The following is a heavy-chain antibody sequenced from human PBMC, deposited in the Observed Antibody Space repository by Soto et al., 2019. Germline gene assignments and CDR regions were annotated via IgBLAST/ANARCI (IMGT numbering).Heavy chain of an antibody. CDR1: GGSLGGYY. J-gene: IGHJ5*02. D-gene: IGHD2-15*01. CDR2: INHSGST. Sequence: SETLSLTCAVYGGSLGGYYWSWIRQPPGKGLEWIGEINHSGSTNYNPSLKSRVTISVDTSKNQFSLKLSSVTAADTAVYYCARGHPSWKVVVVAATFRSWFDPWGQGTLVTVSS. CDR3: ARGHPSWKVVVVAATFRSWFDP. V-gene: IGHV4-34*01.